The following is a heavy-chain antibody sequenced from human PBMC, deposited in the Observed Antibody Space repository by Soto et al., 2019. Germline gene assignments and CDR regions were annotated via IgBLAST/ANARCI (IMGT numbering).Heavy chain of an antibody. CDR1: GYFFTSYG. CDR2: ISPYNGNT. V-gene: IGHV1-18*04. J-gene: IGHJ4*02. Sequence: ASVKVSFKASGYFFTSYGISWGRQAPGQGIEWMGWISPYNGNTKNAQNFQGRVTMTTDTSTYTAYMEVRRLRSDDSAVYDCARDFGSDLSAPGTVFDYWGQGTLVTISS. D-gene: IGHD3-3*01. CDR3: ARDFGSDLSAPGTVFDY.